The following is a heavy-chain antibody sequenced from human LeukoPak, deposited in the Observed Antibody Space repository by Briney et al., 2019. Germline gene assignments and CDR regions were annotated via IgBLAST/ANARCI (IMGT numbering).Heavy chain of an antibody. CDR3: ARGNYSDSIGYYYNWFDP. V-gene: IGHV1-2*02. Sequence: ASVKVSCKAPGYTFTAYYMHWVRQAPGQGLEWMRWINPNSGGTNYAQKFQGRVTMTRDTSISTAYMELSRLRSDDTAVYYCARGNYSDSIGYYYNWFDPWGQGTLVTVSS. D-gene: IGHD3-22*01. J-gene: IGHJ5*02. CDR2: INPNSGGT. CDR1: GYTFTAYY.